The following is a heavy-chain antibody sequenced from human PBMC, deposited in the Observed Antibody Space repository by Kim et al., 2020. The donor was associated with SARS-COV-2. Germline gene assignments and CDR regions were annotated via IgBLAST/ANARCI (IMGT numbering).Heavy chain of an antibody. CDR1: GGSISSYTHY. J-gene: IGHJ4*02. CDR2: IYYSGSS. D-gene: IGHD6-6*01. CDR3: ARGQLEARPGFDY. V-gene: IGHV4-39*07. Sequence: SETLSLTCTVSGGSISSYTHYWGWIRQPPGKGLEWIGRIYYSGSSYYNPSLKSRVSISVDTTKNRISLRLSSVTAADTAVYYCARGQLEARPGFDYWGQGTLVTVSS.